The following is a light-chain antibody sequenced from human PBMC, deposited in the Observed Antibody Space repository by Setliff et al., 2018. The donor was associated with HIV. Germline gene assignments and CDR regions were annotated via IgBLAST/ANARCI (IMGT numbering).Light chain of an antibody. V-gene: IGLV2-14*01. CDR2: DVS. CDR1: SSDVGTYNA. CDR3: SSYTRSSSYV. Sequence: QSALTQPASVSGSPGQSITISCTGTSSDVGTYNAVYWYQQHPGKAPKLMIYDVSTRPSGVSNRFSGSKSGFTASLTISGLQAEDEADYYCSSYTRSSSYVFGTGTKVTVL. J-gene: IGLJ1*01.